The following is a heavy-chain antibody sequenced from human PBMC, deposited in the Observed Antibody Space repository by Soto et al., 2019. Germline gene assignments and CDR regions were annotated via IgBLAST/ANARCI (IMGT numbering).Heavy chain of an antibody. D-gene: IGHD7-27*01. CDR1: GFTFSSYW. Sequence: EVQLVESGGGLVQPGGSLRLSCAASGFTFSSYWMHWVRQAPGKGLVWVSRINSDGSSTSYADPVKGRFTISRDNAKNTLYLQMNSLRAEDTAVYYCARATNWENWYFDLWGRGTLVTVSS. V-gene: IGHV3-74*01. CDR2: INSDGSST. CDR3: ARATNWENWYFDL. J-gene: IGHJ2*01.